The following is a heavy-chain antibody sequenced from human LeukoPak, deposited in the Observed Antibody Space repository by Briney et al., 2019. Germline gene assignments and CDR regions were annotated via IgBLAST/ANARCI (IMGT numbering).Heavy chain of an antibody. CDR2: IKSKTDGGTT. Sequence: GGSLRLSCAASGFTFSNEWMSWVRKAPGKGKEWVGRIKSKTDGGTTDYAAPVKGRFTISRDDSKNTLYLQMNSLKTEDTAVYYCTRQQLVFDYWGQGTLVTVSS. V-gene: IGHV3-15*01. CDR3: TRQQLVFDY. J-gene: IGHJ4*02. CDR1: GFTFSNEW. D-gene: IGHD6-13*01.